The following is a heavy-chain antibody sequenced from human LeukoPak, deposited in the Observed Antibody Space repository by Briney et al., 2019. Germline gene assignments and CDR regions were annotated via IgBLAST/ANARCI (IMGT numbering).Heavy chain of an antibody. J-gene: IGHJ6*02. CDR1: GYSFTSYW. CDR2: IYPGDSDT. V-gene: IGHV5-51*01. D-gene: IGHD4-11*01. CDR3: ARPGVTRSGYYGMDV. Sequence: GESLKISCKGSGYSFTSYWIGWVRQMPGKGLEWMGIIYPGDSDTRYSPSFQGQVTISADKSISTAYLQWSSLKASDTAMYYCARPGVTRSGYYGMDVWGQGTTVTVSS.